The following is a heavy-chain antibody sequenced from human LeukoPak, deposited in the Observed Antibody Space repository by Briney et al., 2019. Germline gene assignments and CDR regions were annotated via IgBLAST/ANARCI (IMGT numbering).Heavy chain of an antibody. Sequence: GRSLRLSCAASGFTFSSYAMSWVRQAPGKGLEWVSAISGSGGSTYYADSVKGRFTISRDNSKNTLYLQMNSLRAEDTAVYYCAKDNFRSMVRGVMGYWGQGTLVTVSS. V-gene: IGHV3-23*01. CDR2: ISGSGGST. CDR3: AKDNFRSMVRGVMGY. J-gene: IGHJ4*02. D-gene: IGHD3-10*01. CDR1: GFTFSSYA.